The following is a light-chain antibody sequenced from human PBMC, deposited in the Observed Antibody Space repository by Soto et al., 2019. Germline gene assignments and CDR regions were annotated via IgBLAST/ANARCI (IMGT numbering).Light chain of an antibody. CDR1: QSISNW. J-gene: IGKJ2*01. V-gene: IGKV1-5*03. CDR2: KAS. Sequence: DIQMTQSPSTLSASVGDTVTITCRASQSISNWLAWYQQKPGQAPKLLIHKASTLESGVPSRFSGSGSGTEFTLTISSRQPDEFATFYCQQYDRVPYTFGQGTKLEIK. CDR3: QQYDRVPYT.